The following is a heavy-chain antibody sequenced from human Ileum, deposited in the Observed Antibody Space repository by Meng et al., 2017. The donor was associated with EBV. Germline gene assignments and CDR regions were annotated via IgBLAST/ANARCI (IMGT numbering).Heavy chain of an antibody. J-gene: IGHJ4*02. Sequence: VQLQWACQGRVTPSGLLSRICAVSGGYINTDYWWSWVRQSPGEGLEWIGEIHHSGITNYNASLRSRVDMSIDKSKNQVSFNLRSATAADTAVYYCARGVDYHWGYWGQGSLVTVSS. CDR1: GGYINTDYW. V-gene: IGHV4-4*02. CDR2: IHHSGIT. D-gene: IGHD3-16*01. CDR3: ARGVDYHWGY.